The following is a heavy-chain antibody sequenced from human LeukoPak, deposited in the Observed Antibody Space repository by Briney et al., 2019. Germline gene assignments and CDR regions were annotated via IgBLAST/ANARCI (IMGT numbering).Heavy chain of an antibody. CDR1: GFGFSAYA. J-gene: IGHJ4*02. Sequence: GGSLRLSCAASGFGFSAYAMTWVRQTPGKGLEWVSSVTGSGSTTYYSESVEGRFTISRDNSNNTLFLQVNSLRGDDTAVYYCAKGKVSDSWGQGTLVTVSS. CDR2: VTGSGSTT. V-gene: IGHV3-23*01. D-gene: IGHD3-10*01. CDR3: AKGKVSDS.